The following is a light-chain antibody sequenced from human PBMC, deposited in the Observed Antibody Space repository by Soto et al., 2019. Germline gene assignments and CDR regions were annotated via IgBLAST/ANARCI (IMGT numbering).Light chain of an antibody. Sequence: QSVLTQPPSASGTPGQRVTISCSGSSSNIGSSYVYWYRQLPGTAPKLLIYRNNQRPSGVPDRFSGSKSGTSASLAISGLRSEDESYYYWAAWDDSLSGPWVFGGGTKLTVL. V-gene: IGLV1-47*01. CDR1: SSNIGSSY. J-gene: IGLJ3*02. CDR3: AAWDDSLSGPWV. CDR2: RNN.